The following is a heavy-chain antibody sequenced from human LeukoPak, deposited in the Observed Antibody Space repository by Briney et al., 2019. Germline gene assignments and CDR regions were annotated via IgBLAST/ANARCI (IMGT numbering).Heavy chain of an antibody. CDR3: AKVRGYSYGSFDY. V-gene: IGHV3-9*01. CDR1: GFTFDDYA. J-gene: IGHJ4*02. Sequence: GGSLRLSCAASGFTFDDYAMHWVRHAPGKGLEWVSGISWNSGDIGYADSVKGRFTISRDNAKNSLYLQMNSLRAEDTALYYCAKVRGYSYGSFDYWGQGTLVTVSS. CDR2: ISWNSGDI. D-gene: IGHD5-18*01.